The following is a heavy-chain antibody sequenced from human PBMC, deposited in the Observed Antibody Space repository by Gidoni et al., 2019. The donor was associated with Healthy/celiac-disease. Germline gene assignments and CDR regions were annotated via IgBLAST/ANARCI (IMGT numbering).Heavy chain of an antibody. Sequence: QVQLQQWGAGLLKPSETLSLTCAVYGGSFSGYYWSWIRQPPGKGLEWIGEINHSGSTNYNPSLKSRVTISVDTSKHQFSLKLSSVTAAETAVYYCAGRGQGLVRWRPIDYWGQGTLVTVSS. CDR3: AGRGQGLVRWRPIDY. V-gene: IGHV4-34*01. D-gene: IGHD6-19*01. CDR1: GGSFSGYY. J-gene: IGHJ4*02. CDR2: INHSGST.